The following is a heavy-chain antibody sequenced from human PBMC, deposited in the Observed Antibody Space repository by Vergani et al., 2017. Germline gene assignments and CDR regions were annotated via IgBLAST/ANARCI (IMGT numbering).Heavy chain of an antibody. J-gene: IGHJ4*02. CDR2: IWYDGSNK. V-gene: IGHV3-33*01. D-gene: IGHD6-13*01. Sequence: VQLVESGGGVVQPGRSLRLSCAASGFTFSSYGMHWVRQAPGKGLEWVAVIWYDGSNKYYADSVKGRFTISRDNSKNTLYLQMNSLRAEDTAVYYCARDPGSSSSSKGYYFDYWGQGTLVTVSS. CDR3: ARDPGSSSSSKGYYFDY. CDR1: GFTFSSYG.